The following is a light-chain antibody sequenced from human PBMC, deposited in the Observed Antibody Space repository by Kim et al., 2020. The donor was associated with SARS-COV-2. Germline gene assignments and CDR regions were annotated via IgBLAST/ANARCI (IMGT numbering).Light chain of an antibody. CDR2: QDN. Sequence: SYELTQPPSVSVSPGQTASITCSGYKLGDKYVSWYQQKPGQSPVVVIYQDNQRPSGIPERFSGSNSGNTATLTISRTQAMDEADYYCQAWDSGTHNYVFGAGTKVTVL. CDR3: QAWDSGTHNYV. V-gene: IGLV3-1*01. CDR1: KLGDKY. J-gene: IGLJ1*01.